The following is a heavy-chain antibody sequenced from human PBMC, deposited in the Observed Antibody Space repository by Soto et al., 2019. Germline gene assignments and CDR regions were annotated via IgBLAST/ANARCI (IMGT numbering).Heavy chain of an antibody. J-gene: IGHJ4*02. CDR1: GGSISSYY. V-gene: IGHV4-59*01. CDR2: IYYSGST. D-gene: IGHD4-17*01. CDR3: ARGYGDYVFDS. Sequence: QVQLQESGPGLVKPSETLSLTCTVSGGSISSYYWSWIRQPPGKGLEWIGYIYYSGSTNYNPSLKSRVTISVDTSKHPFALKLSSVTAADAAVYFCARGYGDYVFDSRGQGTLVTVSS.